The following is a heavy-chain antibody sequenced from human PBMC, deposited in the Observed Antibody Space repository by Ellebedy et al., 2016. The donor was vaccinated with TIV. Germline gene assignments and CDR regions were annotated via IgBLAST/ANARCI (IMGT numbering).Heavy chain of an antibody. CDR1: GYTFTSYF. D-gene: IGHD3-22*01. V-gene: IGHV1-46*01. J-gene: IGHJ4*02. CDR3: ARGDNYYFDSSGYYYSY. CDR2: INPTSGSS. Sequence: ASVKVSCKASGYTFTSYFLYWVRQAPGQGLKWMGIINPTSGSSNYAQKFQGRVTMTRDTSTSTVYMELSSLRSEDTAVYYCARGDNYYFDSSGYYYSYWGQGTLVTVSS.